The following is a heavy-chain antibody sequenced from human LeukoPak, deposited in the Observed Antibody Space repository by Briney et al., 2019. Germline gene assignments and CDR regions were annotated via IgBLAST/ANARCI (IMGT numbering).Heavy chain of an antibody. CDR3: ARDRIAVAGRKYYYYMDV. V-gene: IGHV1-69*06. J-gene: IGHJ6*03. CDR1: GGTFSSYA. D-gene: IGHD6-19*01. CDR2: IIPIYGTA. Sequence: ASVKVSCKASGGTFSSYAISWVRQAPGQGLEWMGGIIPIYGTANYAQKFQGRVTITADKSTSTAYMELSSLRSEDTAVYYCARDRIAVAGRKYYYYMDVWGKGTTVTVSS.